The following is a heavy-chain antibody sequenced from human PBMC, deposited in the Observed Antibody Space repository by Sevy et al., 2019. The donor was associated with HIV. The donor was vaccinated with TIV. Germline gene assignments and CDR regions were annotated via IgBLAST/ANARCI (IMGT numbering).Heavy chain of an antibody. Sequence: SQTLPLTCAISGDSVSSNSAAWNWIRQSPSRGLEWLGRTYYRSKWYNDYAVSVKSRITINPDTSKNQFSLQLNSVTPEDTAVYYCARGALSGSPNRMGWFDPWGQGTLVTVSS. CDR1: GDSVSSNSAA. CDR3: ARGALSGSPNRMGWFDP. J-gene: IGHJ5*02. CDR2: TYYRSKWYN. V-gene: IGHV6-1*01. D-gene: IGHD1-26*01.